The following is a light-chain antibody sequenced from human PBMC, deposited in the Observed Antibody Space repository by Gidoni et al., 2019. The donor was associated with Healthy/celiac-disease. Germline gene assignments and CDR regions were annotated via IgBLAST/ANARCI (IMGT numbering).Light chain of an antibody. CDR3: QVWDSSSDHYV. V-gene: IGLV3-21*04. CDR2: YDT. Sequence: SYLLTQPPPVSVAPGKTARITCGGHSIGSKSVHWYQQKPGQAPVLVIYYDTDRPSGIPERFSGSNSGNTATLTISRVEAGDEADYYCQVWDSSSDHYVFGTGTKVTVL. CDR1: SIGSKS. J-gene: IGLJ1*01.